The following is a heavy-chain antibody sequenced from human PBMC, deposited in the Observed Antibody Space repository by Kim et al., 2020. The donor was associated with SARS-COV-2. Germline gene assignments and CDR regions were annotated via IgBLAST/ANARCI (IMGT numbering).Heavy chain of an antibody. V-gene: IGHV3-74*01. Sequence: YADSVKGRFTISRDNDKNTLYLQINSLRDEDTGVYYCARDQSQAGPTTFDYWGQGTPVTVSS. CDR3: ARDQSQAGPTTFDY. J-gene: IGHJ4*02. D-gene: IGHD1-1*01.